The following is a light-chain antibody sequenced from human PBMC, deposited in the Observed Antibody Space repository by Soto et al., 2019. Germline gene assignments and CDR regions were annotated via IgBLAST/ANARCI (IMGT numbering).Light chain of an antibody. V-gene: IGKV3-20*01. CDR3: QHYGTSAL. CDR1: QSVSDMY. J-gene: IGKJ3*01. Sequence: EIVLTQSPGTLSLSPGERATLSCRASQSVSDMYLAWYQQKPGQAPRLLIYASNRATGIPDRFSGSGSGTDFTLTISRLEPEDFAAYYCQHYGTSALFGPGTKVEIK. CDR2: AS.